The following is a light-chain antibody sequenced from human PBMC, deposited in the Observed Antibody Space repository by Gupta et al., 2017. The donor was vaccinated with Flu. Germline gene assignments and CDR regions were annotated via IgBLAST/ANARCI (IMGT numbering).Light chain of an antibody. Sequence: DIVMTQSPDSLAVSLGERATINCKSSQSVLSSSNNKNYLAWYQQKPGQPPKLLIYWASTRESGVPDRFSGSGSGTDFTLTISSREAEDFAVYYCQQQNSSPFTFGRGTKVEIK. CDR3: QQQNSSPFT. CDR2: WAS. CDR1: QSVLSSSNNKNY. J-gene: IGKJ4*01. V-gene: IGKV4-1*01.